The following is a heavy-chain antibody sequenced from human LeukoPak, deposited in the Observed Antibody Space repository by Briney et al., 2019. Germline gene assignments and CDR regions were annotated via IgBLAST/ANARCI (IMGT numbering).Heavy chain of an antibody. D-gene: IGHD3-9*01. J-gene: IGHJ6*03. V-gene: IGHV4-39*01. CDR2: IYYSGST. Sequence: SETLSLTCTVSGGSISSSSYYWGWIRQPPGKGLEWIGSIYYSGSTYYNPSLKSRVTISVDTSKNQFSLKLSSVTAADTAVYYCANLYFAHYYYYMDVWGKGTTVTISS. CDR1: GGSISSSSYY. CDR3: ANLYFAHYYYYMDV.